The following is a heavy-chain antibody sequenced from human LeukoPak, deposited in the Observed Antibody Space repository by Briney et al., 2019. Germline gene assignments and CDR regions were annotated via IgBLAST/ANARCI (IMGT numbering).Heavy chain of an antibody. CDR1: GGSISSYY. Sequence: SETLSLTCTISGGSISSYYWSWIRQPPGKGLEWIGYIYYSGSTKYNPSLKSRVTIAVDMSKNQFSLRLTSVTAADTAVYYCARDRRSSGWYTYDKYYHMDVWGKGTTVTVSS. J-gene: IGHJ6*03. CDR3: ARDRRSSGWYTYDKYYHMDV. D-gene: IGHD6-19*01. CDR2: IYYSGST. V-gene: IGHV4-59*01.